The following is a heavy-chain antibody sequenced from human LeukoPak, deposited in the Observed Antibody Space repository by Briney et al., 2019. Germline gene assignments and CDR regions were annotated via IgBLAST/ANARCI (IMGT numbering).Heavy chain of an antibody. Sequence: SGTLSLTCAVSGGSISSSNWWSWVRQPPGKGLEWIGGIYFSGSTYYNVSLQSRVTISGDTSKHQFSLNLYSVTAADTAVYYCARFPGKYGDYPYWGQGTLVTVSS. J-gene: IGHJ4*02. CDR3: ARFPGKYGDYPY. D-gene: IGHD4-17*01. CDR1: GGSISSSNW. CDR2: IYFSGST. V-gene: IGHV4-4*02.